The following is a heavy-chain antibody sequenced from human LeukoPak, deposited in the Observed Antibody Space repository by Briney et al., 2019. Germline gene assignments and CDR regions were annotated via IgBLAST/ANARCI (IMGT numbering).Heavy chain of an antibody. CDR3: ARALDNVLLWFGETSYFDY. V-gene: IGHV4-39*07. CDR2: IYYSGST. D-gene: IGHD3-10*01. CDR1: GGSISSSSYY. Sequence: SETLSLTCTVSGGSISSSSYYWGWIRQPPGKGLEWIGSIYYSGSTYYNPSLKSRVTISVDTSKNQFSLKLSSVTAADTAVYYCARALDNVLLWFGETSYFDYWGQGTLVTVSS. J-gene: IGHJ4*02.